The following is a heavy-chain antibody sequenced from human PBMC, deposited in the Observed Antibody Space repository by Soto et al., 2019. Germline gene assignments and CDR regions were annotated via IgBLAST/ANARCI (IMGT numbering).Heavy chain of an antibody. CDR2: IYYSGIT. Sequence: SETLSLTCTVSGGSISGSIYYGGWIRQPPGKGLEWIGSIYYSGITYYNPSLKSRVTISVDTSKNQFSLKLSSVTAADTAVYYCATDSGYDNQGMDVWGQGTTVTVSS. J-gene: IGHJ6*02. CDR1: GGSISGSIYY. D-gene: IGHD5-12*01. CDR3: ATDSGYDNQGMDV. V-gene: IGHV4-39*01.